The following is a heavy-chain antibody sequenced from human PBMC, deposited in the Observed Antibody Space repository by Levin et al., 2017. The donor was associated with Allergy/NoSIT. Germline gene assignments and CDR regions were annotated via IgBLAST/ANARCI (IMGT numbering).Heavy chain of an antibody. CDR3: ARDLSDYGDKRRREDYYGMDV. CDR2: INSDGSST. Sequence: GGSLRLSCAASGFTFSSYWMHWVRQAPGKGLVWVSRINSDGSSTSYADSVKGRFTISRDNAKNTLYLQMNSLRAEDTAVYYCARDLSDYGDKRRREDYYGMDVWGQGTTVTVSS. V-gene: IGHV3-74*01. J-gene: IGHJ6*02. CDR1: GFTFSSYW. D-gene: IGHD4-17*01.